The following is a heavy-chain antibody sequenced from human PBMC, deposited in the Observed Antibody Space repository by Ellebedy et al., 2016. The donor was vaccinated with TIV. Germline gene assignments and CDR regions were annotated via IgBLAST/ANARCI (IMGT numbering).Heavy chain of an antibody. V-gene: IGHV1-2*02. Sequence: AASVKVSCKTSRYSFTGYYIHWVRQAPGQGPEWVGWINPDNGVTVYEQKLQGRVTITGDTSISTVYMELSSLRSDDTAIYYCVRDLTNPVNGDYWGQGTLVFVSS. CDR3: VRDLTNPVNGDY. CDR2: INPDNGVT. CDR1: RYSFTGYY. J-gene: IGHJ4*02. D-gene: IGHD4/OR15-4a*01.